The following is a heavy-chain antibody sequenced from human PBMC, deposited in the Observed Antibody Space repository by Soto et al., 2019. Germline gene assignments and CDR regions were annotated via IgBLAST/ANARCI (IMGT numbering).Heavy chain of an antibody. V-gene: IGHV1-69*04. CDR3: ARDGIDISGYERILDY. Sequence: GASVKVSCKASGGTFSSYTISWVRQAPGQGLEWMGRIIPILGIANYAQKFQGRVTITADKSTSTAYMELSSLRSEDTAVYYCARDGIDISGYERILDYWGQGTLVTVSS. CDR2: IIPILGIA. D-gene: IGHD5-12*01. CDR1: GGTFSSYT. J-gene: IGHJ4*02.